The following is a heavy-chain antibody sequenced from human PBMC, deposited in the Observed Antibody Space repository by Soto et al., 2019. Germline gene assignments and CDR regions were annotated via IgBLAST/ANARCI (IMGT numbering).Heavy chain of an antibody. CDR3: ARKYGSGSYYNRGNFDY. CDR1: GYRFTSYW. Sequence: PGESLKISCKGSGYRFTSYWIGWVRQMPGKGLEWMGIIYPGDSDTRYSPSFQGQVTISADKSISTAYLQWSSLKASDTAMYYCARKYGSGSYYNRGNFDYWGQGTLVTVSS. J-gene: IGHJ4*02. CDR2: IYPGDSDT. V-gene: IGHV5-51*01. D-gene: IGHD3-10*01.